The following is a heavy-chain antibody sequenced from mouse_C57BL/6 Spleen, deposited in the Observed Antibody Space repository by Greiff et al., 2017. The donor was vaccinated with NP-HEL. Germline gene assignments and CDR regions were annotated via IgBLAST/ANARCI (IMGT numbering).Heavy chain of an antibody. CDR1: GYTFTSYW. D-gene: IGHD2-4*01. V-gene: IGHV1-74*01. J-gene: IGHJ3*01. CDR2: IHPSDSDT. Sequence: QVQLKQPGAELVKPGASVKVSCKASGYTFTSYWMHWVKQRPGQGLEWIGRIHPSDSDTNYNQKFKGKATLTVDKSSSTAYMQLSSLTSEDSAVYYCAISYYDYDGGFAYWGQGTLVTVSA. CDR3: AISYYDYDGGFAY.